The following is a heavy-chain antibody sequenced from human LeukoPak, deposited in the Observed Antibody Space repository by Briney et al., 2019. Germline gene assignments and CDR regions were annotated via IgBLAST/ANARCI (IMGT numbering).Heavy chain of an antibody. V-gene: IGHV3-49*04. CDR1: GFTLGDYG. CDR2: IRSKAYGGTT. CDR3: YNSYCGGDCYSGGYFDY. J-gene: IGHJ4*02. Sequence: GGSLRLSCKGSGFTLGDYGMSWVRQAPGKGLEWVGFIRSKAYGGTTEYAASVKGRYTISRDDSKSIAYLQMNSLKTEDTAVYYCYNSYCGGDCYSGGYFDYWGQGTLVTVSS. D-gene: IGHD2-21*02.